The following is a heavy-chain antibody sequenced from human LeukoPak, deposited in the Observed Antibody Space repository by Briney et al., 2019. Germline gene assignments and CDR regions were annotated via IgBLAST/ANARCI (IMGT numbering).Heavy chain of an antibody. CDR3: AGHHYYDSSGYHHFYGMDV. D-gene: IGHD3-22*01. CDR1: GFTFSSYS. Sequence: GGSLRLSCAASGFTFSSYSMNWVRQAPGKGLEWVSSISSSSSYIYYADSVKGRFTISRDNAKNSLYLQMNSLRAEDTAVYYCAGHHYYDSSGYHHFYGMDVWGQGTAVTVSS. V-gene: IGHV3-21*01. J-gene: IGHJ6*02. CDR2: ISSSSSYI.